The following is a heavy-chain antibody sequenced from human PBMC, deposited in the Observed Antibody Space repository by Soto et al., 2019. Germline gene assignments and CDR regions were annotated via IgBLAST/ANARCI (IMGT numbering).Heavy chain of an antibody. D-gene: IGHD3-22*01. V-gene: IGHV3-23*01. CDR2: ISGSGGST. CDR1: GFTFSSHA. J-gene: IGHJ4*02. CDR3: ARDPSMYYDSSGYRDY. Sequence: PGGSLRLSCAASGFTFSSHAMSWVRQAPGRGLEWVSGISGSGGSTYYADSVKGRFTISRDNSKNTLYLQMNSLRAEDTAVYYCARDPSMYYDSSGYRDYSGQGTLVTVSS.